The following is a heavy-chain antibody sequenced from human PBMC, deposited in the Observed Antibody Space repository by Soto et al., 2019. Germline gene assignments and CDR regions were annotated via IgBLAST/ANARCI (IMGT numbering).Heavy chain of an antibody. D-gene: IGHD1-26*01. J-gene: IGHJ6*02. CDR2: IYYSGST. CDR3: ARVGATLSMGHYYYYGMDV. CDR1: GGSISSYY. V-gene: IGHV4-59*01. Sequence: SETLSLTCTVSGGSISSYYWSWIRQPPGKGLEWIGYIYYSGSTNYNPSLKSRVTISVDTSKNQFSLKLSSVTAADTAVYYCARVGATLSMGHYYYYGMDVWGQGTTVTVSS.